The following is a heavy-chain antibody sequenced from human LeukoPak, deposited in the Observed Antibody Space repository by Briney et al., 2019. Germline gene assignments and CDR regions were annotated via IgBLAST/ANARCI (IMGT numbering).Heavy chain of an antibody. CDR3: ARGVSYSTPTYYYYYMDV. V-gene: IGHV4-59*01. D-gene: IGHD6-13*01. Sequence: PSETLSLTCTVSGGSIRNYYWSWIRQPPGKGLEWIGYIYYSGSTNYNPSLKSRVTISVDTSKNQFSLKLSSVTAADTAVYYCARGVSYSTPTYYYYYMDVWGKGTTVTISS. CDR1: GGSIRNYY. J-gene: IGHJ6*03. CDR2: IYYSGST.